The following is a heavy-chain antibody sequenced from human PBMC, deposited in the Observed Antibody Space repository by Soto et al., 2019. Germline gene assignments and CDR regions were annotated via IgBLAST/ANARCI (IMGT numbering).Heavy chain of an antibody. D-gene: IGHD3-3*01. CDR3: ARDSSLDDFWSGHYRYDY. J-gene: IGHJ4*02. V-gene: IGHV1-69*13. Sequence: SVKVSCKASGGTFSSYAISWVRQAPGQGLEWMGGIIPIFGTANYAQKFQGRVTITADESTSTAYMELSSLRSEDTAVYYCARDSSLDDFWSGHYRYDYWGQGTLVTVSS. CDR1: GGTFSSYA. CDR2: IIPIFGTA.